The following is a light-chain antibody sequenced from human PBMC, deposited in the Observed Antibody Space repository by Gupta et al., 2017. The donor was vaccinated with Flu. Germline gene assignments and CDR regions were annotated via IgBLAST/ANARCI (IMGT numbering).Light chain of an antibody. Sequence: QAVVTQEPSLIVSPGGTVTLTCGSSTGAVTSGHYPYWFQQKPGQAPRTLIYETSNKHSWNPARFSGSLLGGKAALTMSGAQPEDEAEYYCSPYSSGARWVFGGGTKLTVL. CDR1: TGAVTSGHY. CDR2: ETS. CDR3: SPYSSGARWV. J-gene: IGLJ3*02. V-gene: IGLV7-46*01.